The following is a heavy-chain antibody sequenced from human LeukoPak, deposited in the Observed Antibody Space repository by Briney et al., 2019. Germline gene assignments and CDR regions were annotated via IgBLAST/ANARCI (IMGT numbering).Heavy chain of an antibody. Sequence: GGSLRLSCAASGFTFSSYGMRWVRQAPGKGLEWVAVIWYDGSNKYYADSVKGRFTISRDNSKNTLYLQMNSLRAEDTAVYYCARDGYYGSGSYEVLGSWGQGTLVTVSS. CDR3: ARDGYYGSGSYEVLGS. V-gene: IGHV3-33*01. CDR1: GFTFSSYG. J-gene: IGHJ5*02. D-gene: IGHD3-10*01. CDR2: IWYDGSNK.